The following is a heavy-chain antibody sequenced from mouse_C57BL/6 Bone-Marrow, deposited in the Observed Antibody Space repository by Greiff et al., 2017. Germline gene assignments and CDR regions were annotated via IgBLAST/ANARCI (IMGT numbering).Heavy chain of an antibody. CDR1: GFSLTSYG. Sequence: VQLQQSGPGLVQPSQSLSITCTVSGFSLTSYGVHWVRQSPGKGLEWLGVIWRGGSTDYTAAFMSRLSITKDNSKSHVFFKMNRLQADDTAIYYCAKEGSWFAYWGQGTLVTVSA. D-gene: IGHD3-3*01. J-gene: IGHJ3*01. CDR3: AKEGSWFAY. V-gene: IGHV2-5*01. CDR2: IWRGGST.